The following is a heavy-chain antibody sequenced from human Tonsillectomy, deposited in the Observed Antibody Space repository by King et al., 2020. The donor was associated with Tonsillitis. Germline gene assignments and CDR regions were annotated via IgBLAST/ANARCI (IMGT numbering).Heavy chain of an antibody. CDR1: GGSISSYY. Sequence: QLQESGPGLVKPSETLSLTCTVSGGSISSYYWSWIRQPPGKGLEGMGYIYYSGSTNYNPSLKSRVTISVDTSKNQFSLKLSSVTAADTALYYCARTEIGDSRGYYSYYYYYMDVWGKGTTVTVSS. V-gene: IGHV4-59*01. CDR3: ARTEIGDSRGYYSYYYYYMDV. CDR2: IYYSGST. D-gene: IGHD3-22*01. J-gene: IGHJ6*03.